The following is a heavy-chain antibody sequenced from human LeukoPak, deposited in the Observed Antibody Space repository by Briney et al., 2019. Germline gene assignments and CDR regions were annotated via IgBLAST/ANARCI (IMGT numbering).Heavy chain of an antibody. J-gene: IGHJ5*02. Sequence: SETLSLTCTVSGGSISSSSYYWGWIRQPPGKGLEWIGSIYYSGSTYYNPSLKSRVTISVDTSKNQFSLKLSAVPAADTAVYYCARFRIAAAGTVIWFDPWGQGTLVTVSS. CDR2: IYYSGST. CDR3: ARFRIAAAGTVIWFDP. CDR1: GGSISSSSYY. V-gene: IGHV4-39*01. D-gene: IGHD6-13*01.